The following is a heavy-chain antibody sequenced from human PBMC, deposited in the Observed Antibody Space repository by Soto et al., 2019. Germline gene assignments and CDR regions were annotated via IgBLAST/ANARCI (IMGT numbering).Heavy chain of an antibody. Sequence: PSETLSLTCAVSGASVTSGGYSWAWLRQPPGGGLEWIGYIYHVGSTYYNPSLKSRASMSINTSENHFSLKLNSVTAADTAIYYCAREGNGFDPWGPGTLVTVSS. CDR1: GASVTSGGYS. J-gene: IGHJ5*02. CDR2: IYHVGST. CDR3: AREGNGFDP. V-gene: IGHV4-30-2*01. D-gene: IGHD3-10*01.